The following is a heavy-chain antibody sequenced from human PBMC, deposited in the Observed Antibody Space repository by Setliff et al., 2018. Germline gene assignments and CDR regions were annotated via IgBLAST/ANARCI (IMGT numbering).Heavy chain of an antibody. CDR3: ATGFLRYDILTGYYQRPHYFEY. V-gene: IGHV1-24*01. J-gene: IGHJ4*02. CDR2: FDPEDGER. Sequence: ASVKVSCKASGYTFTSYGINWVRQAPGKGLEWMGGFDPEDGERIYAQHFQGRLTMTEDTSTDTAYMELSSLRSEDTAVYYCATGFLRYDILTGYYQRPHYFEYWGQGTLVTVSS. D-gene: IGHD3-9*01. CDR1: GYTFTSYG.